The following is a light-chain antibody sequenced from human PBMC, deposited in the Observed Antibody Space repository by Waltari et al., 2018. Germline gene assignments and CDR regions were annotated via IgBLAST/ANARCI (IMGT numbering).Light chain of an antibody. Sequence: EIVLTQSPGTLSLSPGERATLSCRASQSVSSSYLAWYQQIPGQAPRLLIYGAASRATGIPDRFSDSGSGTDFTLTINRLEAEDFAVYYCQQYGSSRTFGGGTKVEIK. J-gene: IGKJ4*01. CDR2: GAA. V-gene: IGKV3-20*01. CDR1: QSVSSSY. CDR3: QQYGSSRT.